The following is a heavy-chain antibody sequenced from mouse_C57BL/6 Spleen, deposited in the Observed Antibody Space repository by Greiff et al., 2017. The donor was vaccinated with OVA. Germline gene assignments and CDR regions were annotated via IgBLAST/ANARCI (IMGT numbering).Heavy chain of an antibody. J-gene: IGHJ3*01. Sequence: VQLQQPGAELVRPGSSVKLSCKASGYTFTSYWMHWVKQRPIQGLEWIGNIDPSDSETHYNQKFKDKATLTVDKSSSTAYMQLSSLTSEDSAVYYCARSSGYDYDRFAYWGQGTLVTVSA. D-gene: IGHD2-4*01. CDR2: IDPSDSET. V-gene: IGHV1-52*01. CDR3: ARSSGYDYDRFAY. CDR1: GYTFTSYW.